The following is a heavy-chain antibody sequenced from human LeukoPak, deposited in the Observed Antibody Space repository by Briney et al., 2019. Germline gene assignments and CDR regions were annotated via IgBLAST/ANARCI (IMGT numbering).Heavy chain of an antibody. CDR1: GGSISSYY. J-gene: IGHJ4*02. CDR3: ARDRGYDYVWGSYRYDY. D-gene: IGHD3-16*02. Sequence: SETLSLTCTVSGGSISSYYWSWIRQPPGKGLEWIGNTYYSGSTNYNPSLKSRVTISVDTSKNQFSLKLSSVTAADTAVYYCARDRGYDYVWGSYRYDYWGQGTLVTVSS. V-gene: IGHV4-59*01. CDR2: TYYSGST.